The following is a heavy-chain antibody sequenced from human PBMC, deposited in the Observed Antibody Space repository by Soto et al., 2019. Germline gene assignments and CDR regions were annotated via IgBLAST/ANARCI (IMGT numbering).Heavy chain of an antibody. CDR1: GYTFTSYG. CDR2: ISAYNGNT. J-gene: IGHJ3*02. V-gene: IGHV1-18*01. D-gene: IGHD3-3*01. CDR3: ARDQPRLRFLEWLPDDFDI. Sequence: GASVKVSCKASGYTFTSYGISWVRQAPGQGLEWMGWISAYNGNTNYAQKLQGRVTMTTDTSTSTAYMELRSLRSDDTAVYYCARDQPRLRFLEWLPDDFDIWGQGTMVTVSS.